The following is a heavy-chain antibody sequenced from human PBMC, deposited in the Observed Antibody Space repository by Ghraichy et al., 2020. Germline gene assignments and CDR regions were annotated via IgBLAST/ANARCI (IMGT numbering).Heavy chain of an antibody. Sequence: GGSLRLSCAASGFTFSDSWVTWMRQVPGKGPEWVANINEHASERNYVDSVKGRFTVSRDNAENSVYLQMNSLRVEDTAVYYCTRGHYGMDVWGKGTMVTVSA. CDR2: INEHASER. CDR3: TRGHYGMDV. V-gene: IGHV3-7*03. J-gene: IGHJ6*04. CDR1: GFTFSDSW.